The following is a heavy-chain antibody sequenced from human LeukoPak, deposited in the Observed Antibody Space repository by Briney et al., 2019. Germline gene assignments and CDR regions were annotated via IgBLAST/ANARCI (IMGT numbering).Heavy chain of an antibody. CDR1: GFTFSSNG. V-gene: IGHV3-30*02. D-gene: IGHD5-12*01. J-gene: IGHJ4*02. Sequence: GGSLRLSCATSGFTFSSNGLHWVRQAPGKGLEWVAFIRYDGSNEYYADSAKGRFTISRDNSKNTLYLQMNSLRTEDTAVYYCAKTGYSGSAYGTWYFDYWGQGTLVTVSS. CDR2: IRYDGSNE. CDR3: AKTGYSGSAYGTWYFDY.